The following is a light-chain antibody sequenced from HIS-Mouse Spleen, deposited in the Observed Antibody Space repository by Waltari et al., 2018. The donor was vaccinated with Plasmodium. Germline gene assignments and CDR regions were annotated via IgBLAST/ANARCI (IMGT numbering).Light chain of an antibody. CDR3: QQYYSFPQT. V-gene: IGKV4-1*01. CDR2: WAS. CDR1: QSVLYSSNNKNY. Sequence: DIVMNQSPDSLAVSLGERATINCKSSQSVLYSSNNKNYLAWYQQKPGQPPKLLIYWASTRESGVPDRFSGSGSGTDFTLTISCLQSEDFATYYCQQYYSFPQTFGQGTKVEIK. J-gene: IGKJ1*01.